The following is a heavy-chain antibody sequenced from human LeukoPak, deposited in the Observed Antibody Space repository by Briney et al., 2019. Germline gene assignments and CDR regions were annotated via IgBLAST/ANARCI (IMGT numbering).Heavy chain of an antibody. CDR3: ARVGTYGSGSYGAFDI. D-gene: IGHD3-10*01. Sequence: ESLKISCKGSGYSFTSYWIGWVRQMPGKGLEWMGIIYPCDSDTRYSPSFQGQVTISADKSISTAYLQWSSLKASDTAMYYCARVGTYGSGSYGAFDIWGQGTMVTVSS. CDR2: IYPCDSDT. J-gene: IGHJ3*02. CDR1: GYSFTSYW. V-gene: IGHV5-51*01.